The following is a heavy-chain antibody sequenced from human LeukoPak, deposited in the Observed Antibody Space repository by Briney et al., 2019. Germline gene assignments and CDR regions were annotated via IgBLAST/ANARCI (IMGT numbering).Heavy chain of an antibody. V-gene: IGHV3-23*01. D-gene: IGHD3-10*02. J-gene: IGHJ2*01. Sequence: PGGSLRLSCAASGFTFSSYAMIWVRQAPGKGLEWVSLISSSGGNTYYADSVKGRFTISRDNSKNTLYLQMNSLRAEDTAVYYCAKDRNYVRGFMYFDLWGRGTLVTVSS. CDR2: ISSSGGNT. CDR1: GFTFSSYA. CDR3: AKDRNYVRGFMYFDL.